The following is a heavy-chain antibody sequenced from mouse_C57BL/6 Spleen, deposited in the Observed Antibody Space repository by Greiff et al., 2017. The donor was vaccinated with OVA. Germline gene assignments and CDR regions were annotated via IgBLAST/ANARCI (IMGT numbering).Heavy chain of an antibody. D-gene: IGHD2-1*01. CDR3: ARLELLDWYFDV. V-gene: IGHV5-6*01. CDR1: GFTFSSYG. Sequence: EVKLQESGGDLVKPGGSLKLSCAASGFTFSSYGMSWVRQTPDKRLEWVATISSGGSYTYYPDSVKGRFTISRDNAKNTLYLQMSSLKSEDTAMYYCARLELLDWYFDVGGTGTTVTVSS. CDR2: ISSGGSYT. J-gene: IGHJ1*03.